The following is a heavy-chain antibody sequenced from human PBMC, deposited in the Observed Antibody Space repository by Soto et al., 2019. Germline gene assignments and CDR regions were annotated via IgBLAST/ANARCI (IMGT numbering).Heavy chain of an antibody. CDR2: IYPGDSDT. V-gene: IGHV5-51*01. D-gene: IGHD6-13*01. CDR3: ATPIAAAGNDAFDI. Sequence: GDSVKISCRGSGYSFTSYWIGWVRQMPGKGLEWMGIIYPGDSDTRYSPSFQGQVTISADKSISTAYLQWSSLKASDTAMYYCATPIAAAGNDAFDIWGQGTMVTVSS. CDR1: GYSFTSYW. J-gene: IGHJ3*02.